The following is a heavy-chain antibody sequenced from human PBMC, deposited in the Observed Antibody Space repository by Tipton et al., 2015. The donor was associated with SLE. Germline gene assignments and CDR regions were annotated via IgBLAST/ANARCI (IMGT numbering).Heavy chain of an antibody. J-gene: IGHJ6*02. CDR2: IRGNGGST. CDR3: AKVGLAVIEGYYGMDV. CDR1: GFTFRDYA. D-gene: IGHD6-19*01. V-gene: IGHV3-23*01. Sequence: SLRLSCAASGFTFRDYAMSWVRQAPGRGLEWGSNIRGNGGSTYYTDSVKGRFTVSRDNSNNMLYLEMNSLRVEDTAVYYCAKVGLAVIEGYYGMDVWGQGTTVTVSS.